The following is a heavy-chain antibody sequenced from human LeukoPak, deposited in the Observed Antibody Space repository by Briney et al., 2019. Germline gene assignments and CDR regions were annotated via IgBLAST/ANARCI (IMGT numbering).Heavy chain of an antibody. CDR1: GASISDYY. D-gene: IGHD3-10*01. CDR2: TYYSGST. J-gene: IGHJ4*02. V-gene: IGHV4-39*07. Sequence: SETLSLTCTVSGASISDYYWTWIRQPPGKGLEWIGSTYYSGSTYYNPSLKSRVTISVDTSKNQFSLKLSSVTAADTAVYYCAREGLWFGELTYYFDYWGQGTLVTVSS. CDR3: AREGLWFGELTYYFDY.